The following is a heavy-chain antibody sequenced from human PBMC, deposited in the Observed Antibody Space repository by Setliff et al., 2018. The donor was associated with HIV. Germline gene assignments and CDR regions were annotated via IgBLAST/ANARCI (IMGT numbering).Heavy chain of an antibody. Sequence: VASVKVSCKASGGTFSSYAISWVRQAPGQGLEWMGGIIPNEIMAHYAQKFQDRVALTRDTSTGTVYMELRSLRSEDTAVYYCARDRGGSWTFDHWGQGTLVTVSS. D-gene: IGHD2-15*01. J-gene: IGHJ4*02. CDR3: ARDRGGSWTFDH. CDR2: IIPNEIMA. V-gene: IGHV1-69*10. CDR1: GGTFSSYA.